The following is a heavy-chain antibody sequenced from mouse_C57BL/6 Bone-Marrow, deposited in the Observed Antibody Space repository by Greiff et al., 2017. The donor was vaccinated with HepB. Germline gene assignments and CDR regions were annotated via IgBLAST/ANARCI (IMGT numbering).Heavy chain of an antibody. V-gene: IGHV5-9-1*02. CDR1: GFTFSSYA. CDR3: TREGDGYYFYYYAMDY. CDR2: ISSGGDYI. J-gene: IGHJ4*01. Sequence: EVKLEESGEGLVKPGGSLKLSCAASGFTFSSYAMSWVRQTPEKRLEWVAYISSGGDYIYYADTVKGRFTISRDNARNTLYLQMSSLKSEDTAMYYCTREGDGYYFYYYAMDYWGQGTSVTVSS. D-gene: IGHD2-3*01.